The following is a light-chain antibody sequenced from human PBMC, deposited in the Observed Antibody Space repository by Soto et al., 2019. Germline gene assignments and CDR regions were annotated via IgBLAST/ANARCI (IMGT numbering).Light chain of an antibody. V-gene: IGLV2-14*01. CDR1: SSDVGGYNY. Sequence: QSALTQPASVSGSPGQSITISCTGTSSDVGGYNYVSWYQHHPGKAPKVILYEVSSRPSGVSNRFSGSKSGDTASLIISGLQAEDEAYYYCSSYTSSGTLVFGGGTQLTVL. CDR3: SSYTSSGTLV. CDR2: EVS. J-gene: IGLJ7*01.